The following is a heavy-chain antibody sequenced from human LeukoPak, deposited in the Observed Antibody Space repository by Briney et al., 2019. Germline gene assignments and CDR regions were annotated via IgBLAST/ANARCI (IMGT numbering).Heavy chain of an antibody. D-gene: IGHD6-13*01. CDR2: VYSDGTT. Sequence: GGSLRLSCTASGFTVSSNYLSWVRQAPGKGLEWVSVVYSDGTTYYADSVKGRFIISRDNSKNNLYLQMNNMRAEDTAVYYCARVATSSWYELAYWGQGTLVTVSS. CDR3: ARVATSSWYELAY. CDR1: GFTVSSNY. J-gene: IGHJ4*02. V-gene: IGHV3-53*01.